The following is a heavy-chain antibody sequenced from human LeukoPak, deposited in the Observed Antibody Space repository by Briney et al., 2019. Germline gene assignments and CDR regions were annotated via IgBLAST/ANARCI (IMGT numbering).Heavy chain of an antibody. CDR2: INPSGGST. CDR1: GYTFTSYY. J-gene: IGHJ4*02. CDR3: ARCHTSEVVPAAINY. Sequence: ASVKVSCKASGYTFTSYYMHWVRQAPGQGLEWMGIINPSGGSTSYAQKFQGRVTMTRDTSTSTVYMELSSLRSEDTAVYYCARCHTSEVVPAAINYWGQGTLVTVSS. V-gene: IGHV1-46*01. D-gene: IGHD2-2*01.